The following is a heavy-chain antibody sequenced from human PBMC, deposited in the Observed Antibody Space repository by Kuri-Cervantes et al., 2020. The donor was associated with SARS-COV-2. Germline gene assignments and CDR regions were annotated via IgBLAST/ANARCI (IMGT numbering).Heavy chain of an antibody. J-gene: IGHJ3*02. D-gene: IGHD1-26*01. CDR3: ASRPPPGELGELRVSGMWSDAFDI. CDR2: MNPNSGNT. CDR1: GYTFTSYD. V-gene: IGHV1-8*03. Sequence: ASVKVSCKASGYTFTSYDINWVRQATGQGLEWMGWMNPNSGNTGYAQKFQGRVTITRNTSISTAYMELSSLRSEDTAVYYCASRPPPGELGELRVSGMWSDAFDIWGQGTMVTVSS.